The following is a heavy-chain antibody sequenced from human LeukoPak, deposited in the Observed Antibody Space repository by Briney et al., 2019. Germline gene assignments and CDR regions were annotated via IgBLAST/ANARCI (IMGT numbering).Heavy chain of an antibody. CDR1: GFTFTSSA. J-gene: IGHJ4*02. CDR3: AKDGGAGSRALDY. V-gene: IGHV3-9*01. Sequence: SGGSLRLSCAASGFTFTSSAMHWVRQAPGKGLEWVSGISWNSGSIGYADSVKGRFTISRDNAKNSPYLQMNSLRAEDTALYYCAKDGGAGSRALDYWGQGTLVTVSS. D-gene: IGHD1-14*01. CDR2: ISWNSGSI.